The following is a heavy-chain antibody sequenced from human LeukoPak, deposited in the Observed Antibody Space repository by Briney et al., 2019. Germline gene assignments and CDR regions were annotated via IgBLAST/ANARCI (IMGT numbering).Heavy chain of an antibody. CDR3: AEEADYYDSSGAIDY. J-gene: IGHJ4*02. Sequence: PGRSLRLSCAASGFTFDDYAMHWVRQAPGKGLEWVSGISWNSGSIGYADSVKGRFTISRDNAKNSLYLQMNSLRAEDTALYYCAEEADYYDSSGAIDYRGQGTLVTVSS. D-gene: IGHD3-22*01. V-gene: IGHV3-9*01. CDR1: GFTFDDYA. CDR2: ISWNSGSI.